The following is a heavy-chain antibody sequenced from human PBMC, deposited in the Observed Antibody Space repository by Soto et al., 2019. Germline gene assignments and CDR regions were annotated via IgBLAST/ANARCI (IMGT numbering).Heavy chain of an antibody. Sequence: VQVLESGGGSVQPGESLRLSCAASGFTFSSFALNWVRQAPGKGLEWVSGISGDGVITYYADSVRGRFTISRHNSKNTLFLQMNTLGAEDTGIYYCTKAGEVFGSVDYWGRGTLVTVSS. CDR1: GFTFSSFA. CDR2: ISGDGVIT. CDR3: TKAGEVFGSVDY. J-gene: IGHJ4*02. V-gene: IGHV3-23*01. D-gene: IGHD3-10*01.